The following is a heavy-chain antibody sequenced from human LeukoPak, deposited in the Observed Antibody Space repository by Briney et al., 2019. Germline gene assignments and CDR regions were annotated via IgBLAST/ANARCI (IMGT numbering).Heavy chain of an antibody. D-gene: IGHD3-22*01. J-gene: IGHJ2*01. Sequence: GGSLRLSCAASGFTFGSYAMSWVRQAPGKGLEWVSAISGSGFSTHYADSVKGRFTISRDNSKNTLYLQMNSLRGEDTAVYYCAKDVEVAITGHYFDLWGRGTLVTVSS. CDR2: ISGSGFST. V-gene: IGHV3-23*01. CDR3: AKDVEVAITGHYFDL. CDR1: GFTFGSYA.